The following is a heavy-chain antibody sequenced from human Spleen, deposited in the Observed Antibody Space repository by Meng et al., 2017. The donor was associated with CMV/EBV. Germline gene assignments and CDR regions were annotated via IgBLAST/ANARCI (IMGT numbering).Heavy chain of an antibody. CDR3: ARRPGYDHHDY. Sequence: ASVKVSCKTSRYTFKGYYIHWVRQAPGQGLEWMGWINPNSGDTDYAQKFQGRVTMTRDTSISTAYMEVYNLKSDDTAVYYCARRPGYDHHDYWGQGTLVTVSS. D-gene: IGHD2-15*01. CDR2: INPNSGDT. CDR1: RYTFKGYY. V-gene: IGHV1-2*02. J-gene: IGHJ4*02.